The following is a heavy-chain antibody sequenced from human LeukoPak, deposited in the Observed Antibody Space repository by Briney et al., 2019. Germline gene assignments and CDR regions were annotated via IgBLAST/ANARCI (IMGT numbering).Heavy chain of an antibody. D-gene: IGHD3-16*01. Sequence: PSETLSLTCAVYGGSFSGYYWSWIRQPPGKGLEWIGEINHSGSTNYNPSLKSRVTISVDTSKSQFSLKLSSVTAADTAVYYCARDRVRNYAFDMWGQGTMVTVSS. V-gene: IGHV4-34*01. CDR1: GGSFSGYY. J-gene: IGHJ3*02. CDR3: ARDRVRNYAFDM. CDR2: INHSGST.